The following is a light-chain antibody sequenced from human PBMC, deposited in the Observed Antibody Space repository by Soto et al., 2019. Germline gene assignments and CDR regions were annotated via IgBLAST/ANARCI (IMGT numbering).Light chain of an antibody. CDR3: QHYNNWST. J-gene: IGKJ5*01. V-gene: IGKV3-15*01. CDR1: QSVSSN. CDR2: GAS. Sequence: EIVMTQSPATLSVSPGERATLSCRASQSVSSNLAWYQQKPGQAPRLLIYGASTRATGIPARFSGGGSGTEFTLTISSLQSEDFAVYYCQHYNNWSTFGQGTDWRLN.